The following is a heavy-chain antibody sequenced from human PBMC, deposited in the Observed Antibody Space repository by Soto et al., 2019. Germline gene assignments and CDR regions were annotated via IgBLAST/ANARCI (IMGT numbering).Heavy chain of an antibody. CDR1: GYTFTGYY. Sequence: QVQLVQSGAEVKKPGASVKVSCKASGYTFTGYYMHWVRQAPGQGLEWMGWINPNSGGTTYAQKFQGWVTMTRDTSISTAAMELSRLRSHATAVYYCARGRDLFCSGGSCYPWFDPWGPGTLVTVSS. V-gene: IGHV1-2*04. D-gene: IGHD2-15*01. CDR3: ARGRDLFCSGGSCYPWFDP. CDR2: INPNSGGT. J-gene: IGHJ5*02.